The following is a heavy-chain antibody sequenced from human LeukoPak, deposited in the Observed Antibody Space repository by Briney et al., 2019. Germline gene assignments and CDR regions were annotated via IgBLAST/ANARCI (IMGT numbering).Heavy chain of an antibody. D-gene: IGHD3-10*01. V-gene: IGHV3-23*01. CDR1: GFTFTNSA. CDR2: IGNSGTT. Sequence: QPGGSLRLSXASSGFTFTNSAMSWVRQAPGKGLEWVAAIGNSGTTYYSESVKGRFTISRDNSKNTLFLQMTSLRAEDTAVYYCAKKRAVITDNWFDPWGQGTLVTVSS. CDR3: AKKRAVITDNWFDP. J-gene: IGHJ5*02.